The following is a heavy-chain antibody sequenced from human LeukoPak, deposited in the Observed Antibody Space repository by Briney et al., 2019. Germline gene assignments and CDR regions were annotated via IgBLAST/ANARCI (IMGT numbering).Heavy chain of an antibody. Sequence: GASVTVSFKASVYTFTCYYMHWVRQAPGQGLEWMGWINPNSGGTNYAQKFQGRVTMTRDTSISTAYMELSRLRSDDTAVYYCARVDGVAGMEFDYWGQGTLVTVSS. CDR1: VYTFTCYY. V-gene: IGHV1-2*02. J-gene: IGHJ4*02. CDR3: ARVDGVAGMEFDY. D-gene: IGHD3-3*01. CDR2: INPNSGGT.